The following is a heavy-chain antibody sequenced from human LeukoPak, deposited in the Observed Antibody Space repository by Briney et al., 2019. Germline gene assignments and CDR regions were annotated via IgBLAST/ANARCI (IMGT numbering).Heavy chain of an antibody. CDR3: ARAPQGAVTSHLFY. D-gene: IGHD4-17*01. V-gene: IGHV1-2*02. CDR2: INPNSGGT. CDR1: GYTFTGYY. Sequence: ASVKVSCKASGYTFTGYYMHWVRQAPGQGLEWMGWINPNSGGTNYAQKFQGRVTMTRDTSISTAYMELSRLRSDDTAVYYCARAPQGAVTSHLFYWGQGTLVTVSS. J-gene: IGHJ4*02.